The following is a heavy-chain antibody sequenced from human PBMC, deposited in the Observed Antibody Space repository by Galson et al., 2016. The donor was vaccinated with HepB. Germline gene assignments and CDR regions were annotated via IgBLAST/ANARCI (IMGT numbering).Heavy chain of an antibody. CDR3: ARDYKGYSSDWYDVFDI. D-gene: IGHD6-19*01. J-gene: IGHJ3*02. V-gene: IGHV3-11*06. Sequence: SLRLSCAASGFTFSDYYMTWIRQAPGKGLEWVSFISHSHTHTNYADSVKGRFTISRDNAKNSLYLQMNSLRVEDTAVYYCARDYKGYSSDWYDVFDIWGQGTMVTVSS. CDR1: GFTFSDYY. CDR2: ISHSHTHT.